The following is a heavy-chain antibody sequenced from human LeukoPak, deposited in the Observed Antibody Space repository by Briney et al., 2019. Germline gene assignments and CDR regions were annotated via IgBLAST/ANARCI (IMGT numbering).Heavy chain of an antibody. CDR3: ARDTRRDGYNYGY. CDR2: IYSGGST. J-gene: IGHJ4*02. CDR1: GFTVSSNY. Sequence: PGGSLRLSCAASGFTVSSNYMSWVRQAPGKGLEWVSVIYSGGSTYYADSVKGRFTISRDNSKNTLYLQMNSLRAEDTAVYYCARDTRRDGYNYGYWGQGTLVTAS. D-gene: IGHD5-24*01. V-gene: IGHV3-53*01.